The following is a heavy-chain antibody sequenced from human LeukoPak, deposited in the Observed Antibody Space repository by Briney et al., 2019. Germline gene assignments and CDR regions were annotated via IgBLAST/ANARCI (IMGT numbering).Heavy chain of an antibody. CDR1: GVTVSSNY. D-gene: IGHD6-19*01. V-gene: IGHV3-66*01. Sequence: GGSLRLSCAASGVTVSSNYMSWVRQAPGKGLEWVSVIYSGGSTYYADSVKGRFTISRDNSKNTLYLQMNSLRAEDTAVYYCARATKGCFDYWGQGTLVTLSS. CDR2: IYSGGST. CDR3: ARATKGCFDY. J-gene: IGHJ4*02.